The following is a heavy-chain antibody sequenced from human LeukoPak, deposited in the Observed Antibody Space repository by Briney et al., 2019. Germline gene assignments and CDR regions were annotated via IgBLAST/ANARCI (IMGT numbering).Heavy chain of an antibody. J-gene: IGHJ4*02. Sequence: ASVKISCKTSGYTFTNYYIHWVRQAPGQGLEWMGIINPNGGGTKYARKFQGRVTMTRDTSTTVYMELSSLRSEDTALYYCARGGRYAPSDYWGQGTLVTVSS. CDR3: ARGGRYAPSDY. V-gene: IGHV1-46*01. CDR2: INPNGGGT. CDR1: GYTFTNYY. D-gene: IGHD2-2*01.